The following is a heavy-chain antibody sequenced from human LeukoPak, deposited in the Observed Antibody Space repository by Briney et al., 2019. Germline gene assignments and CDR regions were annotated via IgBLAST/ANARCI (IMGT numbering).Heavy chain of an antibody. V-gene: IGHV4-4*09. J-gene: IGHJ4*02. CDR2: IYPSGST. D-gene: IGHD3-9*01. CDR3: ARGRDDWLLFGKNLPSFDY. Sequence: SETLSLTCTVSAGTISSYYWRWIRQPPGKGLEWIGYIYPSGSTHYNPSLKIRSTITVDTSKNQFPLKPISVTGAEPAVYYCARGRDDWLLFGKNLPSFDYWGQGTLVTVSS. CDR1: AGTISSYY.